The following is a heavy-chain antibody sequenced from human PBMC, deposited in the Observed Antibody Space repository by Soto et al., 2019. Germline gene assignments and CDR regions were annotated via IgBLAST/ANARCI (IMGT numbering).Heavy chain of an antibody. D-gene: IGHD5-18*01. CDR2: VIPIFGTA. V-gene: IGHV1-69*13. J-gene: IGHJ4*02. Sequence: GASVKVSCKASGGTFSSYAISWVRQAPGQGLEWMGGVIPIFGTANYAQKFQGRVTITADESTSKAYMELSSLRSEDTAVYYCASGYIYGGPSYWGQGTLVTVAS. CDR1: GGTFSSYA. CDR3: ASGYIYGGPSY.